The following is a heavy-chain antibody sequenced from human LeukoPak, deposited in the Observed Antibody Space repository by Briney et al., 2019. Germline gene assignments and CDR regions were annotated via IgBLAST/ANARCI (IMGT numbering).Heavy chain of an antibody. Sequence: PGGSLRLSCAASGFIFSSHGMNWVRQAPGKGLEWVSGISPSGDITYYADSVKGRFTISRDNSKNTLYLQMNSLRAEDTAVYYCARPLMYYYGSETYFWFDPWGQGTLVTVSS. D-gene: IGHD3-10*01. V-gene: IGHV3-23*01. CDR3: ARPLMYYYGSETYFWFDP. CDR2: ISPSGDIT. J-gene: IGHJ5*02. CDR1: GFIFSSHG.